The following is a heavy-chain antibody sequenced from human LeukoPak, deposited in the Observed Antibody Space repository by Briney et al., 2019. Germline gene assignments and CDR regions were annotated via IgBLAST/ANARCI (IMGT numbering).Heavy chain of an antibody. V-gene: IGHV4-39*07. CDR2: IYYSGST. CDR3: ARVSRIQPWLRGIDY. J-gene: IGHJ4*02. D-gene: IGHD5-18*01. CDR1: GGSISSSSYY. Sequence: PSETLSLTCTVSGGSISSSSYYWGWIRQPPGKGLEWIGSIYYSGSTYYNPSLKSRVTISVDTSKNQFSLKLSSVTAADTAVYYCARVSRIQPWLRGIDYWGQGTLVTVSS.